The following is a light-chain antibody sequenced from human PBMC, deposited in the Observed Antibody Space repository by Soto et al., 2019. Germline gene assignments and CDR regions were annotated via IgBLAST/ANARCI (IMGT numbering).Light chain of an antibody. CDR3: QQYSSYSPVT. CDR1: QNISTW. V-gene: IGKV1-5*03. J-gene: IGKJ1*01. Sequence: DIQMTQSPSTVSASVGDRVTITCRASQNISTWLAWYQQKPGKAPKLLIYKASTLEGGVPSRFSGGGSGTEFIFSISSLQSDDIAIYYCQQYSSYSPVTFGQGTKVEIK. CDR2: KAS.